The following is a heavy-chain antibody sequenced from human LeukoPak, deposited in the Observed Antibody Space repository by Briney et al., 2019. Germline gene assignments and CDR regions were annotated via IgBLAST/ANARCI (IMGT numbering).Heavy chain of an antibody. Sequence: GGSLRLSCAGSGFTFSDFWMTWVRQTPGKGLEWVANIKEDGTEKNLVDSVKGRFTISRDNTKNLLFLEMNNLRGDDTAIYCEREPPPGGAMGLYHNLDYWGQGTRVAVPS. CDR1: GFTFSDFW. V-gene: IGHV3-7*01. D-gene: IGHD1-1*01. CDR2: IKEDGTEK. J-gene: IGHJ4*02. CDR3: REPPPGGAMGLYHNLDY.